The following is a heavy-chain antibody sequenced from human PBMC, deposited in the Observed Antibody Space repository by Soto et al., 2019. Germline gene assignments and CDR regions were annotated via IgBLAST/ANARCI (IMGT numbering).Heavy chain of an antibody. CDR1: GGSFSGYC. CDR3: ARALSSSWYSSNHDASDI. V-gene: IGHV4-34*01. J-gene: IGHJ3*02. D-gene: IGHD6-13*01. CDR2: INHSGST. Sequence: PSQTRSLTCAVYGGSFSGYCWSWIRQPPGKGLEWIGEINHSGSTNYNPSLKSRVTISVDTSKNQFSLKLSSVTAADTAVYYCARALSSSWYSSNHDASDIWGRGTLVPVSS.